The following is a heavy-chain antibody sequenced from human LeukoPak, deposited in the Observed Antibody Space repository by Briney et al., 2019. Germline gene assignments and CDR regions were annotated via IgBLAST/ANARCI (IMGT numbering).Heavy chain of an antibody. D-gene: IGHD3-9*01. CDR3: ARSCDILTGYYTYYYYYGMDV. CDR2: ISSSGSTI. CDR1: GFTFSSYE. Sequence: GGSLRLSCAASGFTFSSYEMNWVRQAPGKGLEWVSYISSSGSTIYYADSVKGRFTISRDNAKNSLYLRMNSLRAEDTAVYYCARSCDILTGYYTYYYYYGMDVWGQGTTVTVSS. J-gene: IGHJ6*02. V-gene: IGHV3-48*03.